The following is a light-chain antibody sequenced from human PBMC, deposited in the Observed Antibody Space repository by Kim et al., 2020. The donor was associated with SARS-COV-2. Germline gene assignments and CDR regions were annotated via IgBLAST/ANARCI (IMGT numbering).Light chain of an antibody. V-gene: IGKV1D-16*01. Sequence: DIQMTQSPSSVSASVGDRVTITCRASQDISIWLAWYQEKPGKAPKSLIFGAASLQSGVPSRFSGSGSGTEFTLTINNLQPEDFATYYCLQYNSYPLTFGGGTKVDIK. CDR2: GAA. CDR3: LQYNSYPLT. CDR1: QDISIW. J-gene: IGKJ4*02.